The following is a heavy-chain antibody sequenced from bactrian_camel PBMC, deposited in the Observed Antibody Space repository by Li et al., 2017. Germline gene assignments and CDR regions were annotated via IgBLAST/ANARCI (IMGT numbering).Heavy chain of an antibody. CDR2: VSRDGTT. D-gene: IGHD2*01. Sequence: HVQLVESGGGSVQAGGSLKLSCTASTNIFSSCGMAWYRQAPGKERELVSSVSRDGTTTYTDSVKGRFTISQDNAKNTVYLQMNSLKPEDSAMYYCAARGPYCYTKLSVRDFTYWGQGTQVTVS. CDR3: AARGPYCYTKLSVRDFTY. V-gene: IGHV3S53*01. CDR1: TNIFSSCG. J-gene: IGHJ6*01.